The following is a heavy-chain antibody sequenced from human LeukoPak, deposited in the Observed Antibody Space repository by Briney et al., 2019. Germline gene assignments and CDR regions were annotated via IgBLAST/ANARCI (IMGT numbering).Heavy chain of an antibody. D-gene: IGHD6-19*01. CDR2: VNYGEST. V-gene: IGHV4-34*01. Sequence: NPSETLSLTCAVFGGSFSGYHWSWLRQPPGKGLEWIGGVNYGESTNYNPSLKSRVTISVDTSKNQFSLKLSSVTAADTAVYYCARHGRQWLVHLSYYYSYMDVWGKGTTVTISS. J-gene: IGHJ6*03. CDR1: GGSFSGYH. CDR3: ARHGRQWLVHLSYYYSYMDV.